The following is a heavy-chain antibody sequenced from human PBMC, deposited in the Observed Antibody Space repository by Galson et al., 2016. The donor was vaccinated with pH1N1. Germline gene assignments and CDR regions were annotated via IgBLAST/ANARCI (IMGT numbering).Heavy chain of an antibody. V-gene: IGHV3-30*18. CDR1: GFTISDYA. Sequence: SLRLSCAASGFTISDYAMHWVRQAPGKGLEWVAIMSYVGNNKYYADSVKGRFTISRDNSKNTLYLQMNSLRAEDTAVYYCAKLASYSTSSVASYFDAWGQGTLVTVSS. CDR2: MSYVGNNK. D-gene: IGHD6-6*01. CDR3: AKLASYSTSSVASYFDA. J-gene: IGHJ4*02.